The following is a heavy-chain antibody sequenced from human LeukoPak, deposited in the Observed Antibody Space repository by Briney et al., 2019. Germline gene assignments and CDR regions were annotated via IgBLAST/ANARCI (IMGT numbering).Heavy chain of an antibody. CDR2: INTDGSST. V-gene: IGHV3-74*01. J-gene: IGHJ4*02. CDR3: ARGARASPSQFDH. CDR1: GFTVSSYW. Sequence: GGSLRLSCAASGFTVSSYWMHWVRQAPGKGLVWVSRINTDGSSTTYADSVKGRFTISRDNAKNTLYLQMNSLRAEDTAVYYCARGARASPSQFDHWGQGALVTVSS.